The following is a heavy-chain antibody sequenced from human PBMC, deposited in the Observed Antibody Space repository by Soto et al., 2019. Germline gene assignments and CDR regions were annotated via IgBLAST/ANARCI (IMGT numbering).Heavy chain of an antibody. CDR2: INPQTGGT. Sequence: ASVKVSCKASGYTFTGYYIHWVREAPGQGLEWMGWINPQTGGTSYAQKFQGRVTLSRDASINTAYLELSRLRFDDAAVYFCARERYQVISDGMDVWGQGTTVTVSS. J-gene: IGHJ6*02. V-gene: IGHV1-2*02. CDR1: GYTFTGYY. CDR3: ARERYQVISDGMDV. D-gene: IGHD2-2*01.